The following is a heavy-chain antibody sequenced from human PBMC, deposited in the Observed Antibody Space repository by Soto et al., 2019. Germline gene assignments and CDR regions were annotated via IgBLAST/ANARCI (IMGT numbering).Heavy chain of an antibody. CDR2: INPSGGST. J-gene: IGHJ4*02. V-gene: IGHV1-46*01. CDR1: GYTLTCYY. D-gene: IGHD5-12*01. Sequence: GASVKVSCKASGYTLTCYYIQWVRQAPGQGLEWMGIINPSGGSTNYAQKFQGRVTMTRDTSTSTVYMELSSLTSEDTAVYYCARDGRDGYNNLLDYWGQGTPVTVSS. CDR3: ARDGRDGYNNLLDY.